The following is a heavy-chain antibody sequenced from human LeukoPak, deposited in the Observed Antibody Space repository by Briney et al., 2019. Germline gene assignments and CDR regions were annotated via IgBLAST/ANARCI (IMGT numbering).Heavy chain of an antibody. D-gene: IGHD1-20*01. J-gene: IGHJ4*02. V-gene: IGHV3-23*01. Sequence: GGSLRLSCAASGFTFRSYAMSWVRQAPEKGLEWVSVLTGDGNTYYADSVKGRFTNSRDDSKNTLFLQMNSLRAEDTAVYFCAKVKWKLIGYFDYWGQGTLVTVSS. CDR2: LTGDGNT. CDR3: AKVKWKLIGYFDY. CDR1: GFTFRSYA.